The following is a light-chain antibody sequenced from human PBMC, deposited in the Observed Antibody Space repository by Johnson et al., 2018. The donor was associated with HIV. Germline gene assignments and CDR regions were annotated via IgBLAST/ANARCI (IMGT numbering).Light chain of an antibody. CDR2: DNN. CDR3: ETLDSSLSGYYV. Sequence: QSVLTQPPSVSAAPGQKVTISCSGSSSNIGNNYVSWYQQLPGTAPKLLIYDNNKRPSGIPDRFSGSKSGTSATLGITGLQTGDEADYYCETLDSSLSGYYVFGTGTKLTVL. J-gene: IGLJ1*01. CDR1: SSNIGNNY. V-gene: IGLV1-51*01.